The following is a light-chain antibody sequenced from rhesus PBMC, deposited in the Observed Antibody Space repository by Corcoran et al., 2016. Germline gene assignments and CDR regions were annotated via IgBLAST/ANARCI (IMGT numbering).Light chain of an antibody. J-gene: IGKJ4*01. CDR1: HDITNH. CDR2: YTN. CDR3: RQGKSTPLT. Sequence: DILMSQSPSSLSASVGDRVTITCRASHDITNHLNWYRQKPGKAPKLLIYYTNSLASGVPSRFSGSGSWTEFTLTISSLQPEDFATYYCRQGKSTPLTFGGGTKVEL. V-gene: IGKV1-32*02.